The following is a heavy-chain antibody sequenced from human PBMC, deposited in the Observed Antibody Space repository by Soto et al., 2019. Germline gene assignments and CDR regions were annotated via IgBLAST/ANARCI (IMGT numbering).Heavy chain of an antibody. V-gene: IGHV3-53*01. Sequence: HPGGSLRLSCAASGFTVSSKYMNWVRQAPGKGLEWVSIIWSAGLTYYADSVRGRFTISRDISKNILFLQMNNLRAEDSAIYYCARELPPDLWGQGTLVTV. J-gene: IGHJ5*02. CDR2: IWSAGLT. CDR1: GFTVSSKY. CDR3: ARELPPDL. D-gene: IGHD2-15*01.